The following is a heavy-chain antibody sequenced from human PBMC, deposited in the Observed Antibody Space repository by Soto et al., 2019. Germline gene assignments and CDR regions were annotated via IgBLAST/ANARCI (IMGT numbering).Heavy chain of an antibody. D-gene: IGHD2-2*01. CDR1: GGTFDNFI. CDR2: IVPMLGTP. Sequence: QVQLVQSGAEVKEPGSSVRVSCKASGGTFDNFIMNWVRQTPGQGLEWMGGIVPMLGTPTYAEKLKGRVTISATGSTSTMYMEVTSLRYEDTAIYYCASNGTYSTSLSQYSGMDVWGQGTTVTVSS. CDR3: ASNGTYSTSLSQYSGMDV. V-gene: IGHV1-69*01. J-gene: IGHJ6*02.